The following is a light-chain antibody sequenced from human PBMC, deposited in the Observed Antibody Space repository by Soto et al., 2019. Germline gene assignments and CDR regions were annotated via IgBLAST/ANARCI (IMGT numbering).Light chain of an antibody. J-gene: IGLJ1*01. V-gene: IGLV1-47*02. CDR2: SNN. Sequence: QSVLTQPPSASGTPGQRVTISCSGSSSNIGSNYVYWYQQLPGTAPKLLIYSNNQRPSGGPDRFSGSKSGTSASLAISGLRSEDEADYYCAAWDDSLSVLYVFGTGTKLTVL. CDR1: SSNIGSNY. CDR3: AAWDDSLSVLYV.